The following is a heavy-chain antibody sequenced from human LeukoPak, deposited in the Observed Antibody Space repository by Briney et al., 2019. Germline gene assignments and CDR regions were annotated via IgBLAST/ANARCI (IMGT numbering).Heavy chain of an antibody. CDR2: ISYDGSNK. CDR1: GFSFSNYA. CDR3: ARHRYYFDY. Sequence: GGSLRLSCAASGFSFSNYAMHWVRQAPGKGLEWVAVISYDGSNKYYADSVKGRFTISRDNSKNTLYMQMNSLRPEDTAVYFCARHRYYFDYWGQGTLVTVSS. V-gene: IGHV3-30-3*01. J-gene: IGHJ4*02.